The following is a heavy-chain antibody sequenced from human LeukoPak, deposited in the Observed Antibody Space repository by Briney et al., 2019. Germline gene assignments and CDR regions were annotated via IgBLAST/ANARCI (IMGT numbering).Heavy chain of an antibody. D-gene: IGHD6-6*01. CDR3: ARHFGRDSRSSIPNYYYYMDV. J-gene: IGHJ6*03. CDR1: GYSFTSYW. V-gene: IGHV5-51*01. Sequence: GESLKISCKGSGYSFTSYWIGGVRQMPGKGLEWMRIIYPGDSDTRYSPSFRGQVTISADKSISTAYLQWSSVKASDTAMYYCARHFGRDSRSSIPNYYYYMDVWGKGTTVTVSS. CDR2: IYPGDSDT.